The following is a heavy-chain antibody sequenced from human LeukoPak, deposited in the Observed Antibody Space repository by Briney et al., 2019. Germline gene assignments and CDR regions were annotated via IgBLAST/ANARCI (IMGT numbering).Heavy chain of an antibody. CDR2: INPNSGGT. V-gene: IGHV1-2*02. J-gene: IGHJ4*02. CDR1: GYTFTGYY. CDR3: ARESTPWVVVVVAATPNRYFGY. Sequence: ASVKVSCKTSGYTFTGYYMHWVRQAPGQGLEWMGWINPNSGGTNYAQKFQGRVTMTRDTSISTAYMELSRLRSDDTAVYYCARESTPWVVVVVAATPNRYFGYWGQGTLVTVSS. D-gene: IGHD2-15*01.